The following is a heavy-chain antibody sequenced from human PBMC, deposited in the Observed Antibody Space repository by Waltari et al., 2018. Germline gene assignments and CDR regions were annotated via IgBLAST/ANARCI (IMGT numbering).Heavy chain of an antibody. CDR3: ARTGAVAGTFDY. CDR1: GFPFSSYA. V-gene: IGHV3-23*01. J-gene: IGHJ4*02. Sequence: EVQLLESGGGLVQPGGSLRLSCAASGFPFSSYAMSWVRQAPGKGLEWVSAISGSGGSTYYADSVKGRFTISRDNSKNTLYLQMNSLRAEDTAVYYCARTGAVAGTFDYWGQGTLVTVSS. CDR2: ISGSGGST. D-gene: IGHD6-19*01.